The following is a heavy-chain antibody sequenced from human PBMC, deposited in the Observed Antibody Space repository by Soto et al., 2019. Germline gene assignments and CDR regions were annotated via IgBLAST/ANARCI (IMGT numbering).Heavy chain of an antibody. CDR3: ARGITYYGLDV. V-gene: IGHV3-48*01. Sequence: GGSLRLSCAASVFTFSSYSMNWVRQAPGKWLEWFSYISISSSTIXXADSVKGRXTISRYNSKNSXYLQMXSLRAEDTAVYYCARGITYYGLDVWAQGTTVTVSS. CDR2: ISISSSTI. CDR1: VFTFSSYS. J-gene: IGHJ6*02. D-gene: IGHD1-20*01.